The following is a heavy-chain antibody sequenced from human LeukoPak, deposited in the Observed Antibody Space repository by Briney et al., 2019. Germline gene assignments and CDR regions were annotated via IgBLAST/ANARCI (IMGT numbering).Heavy chain of an antibody. Sequence: SETLSLTCTVSGGSISSHYWSWIRQPAGKGLEWIGRIYTSGNTNCNPSLKSRVTISLDTSKNQLSLRLTSVTAADTALYYCARDPTGWVFDLWGRGTLVTVSS. D-gene: IGHD3-16*01. CDR1: GGSISSHY. V-gene: IGHV4-4*07. CDR2: IYTSGNT. J-gene: IGHJ2*01. CDR3: ARDPTGWVFDL.